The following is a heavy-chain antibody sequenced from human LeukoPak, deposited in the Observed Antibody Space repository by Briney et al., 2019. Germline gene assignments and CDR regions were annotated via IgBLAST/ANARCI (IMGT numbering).Heavy chain of an antibody. D-gene: IGHD3-16*01. Sequence: ASVKVSCKASGYTFTGHFMHWVRQAPGQGLEWMGWINPNNGGTNFAQKFQGRVTLTRDTSISTMYMELSRLRSDDTAVYYCARTYYDYVWGFRMSYSDYWGQGTLVTVSS. V-gene: IGHV1-2*02. CDR1: GYTFTGHF. J-gene: IGHJ4*02. CDR3: ARTYYDYVWGFRMSYSDY. CDR2: INPNNGGT.